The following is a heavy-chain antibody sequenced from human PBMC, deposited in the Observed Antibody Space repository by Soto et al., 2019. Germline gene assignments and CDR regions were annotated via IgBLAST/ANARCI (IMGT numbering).Heavy chain of an antibody. D-gene: IGHD1-26*01. CDR2: ISYDGSNK. CDR3: AKDHKWELHRSADYYYYYGMDV. J-gene: IGHJ6*02. Sequence: GGSLRLSCAASGFTFSSYGMHWVRQAPGKGLEWVAVISYDGSNKYYADSVKGRFTISRDNSKNTLYLQMNSLRAEDTAVYYCAKDHKWELHRSADYYYYYGMDVWGQGTTVTVSS. V-gene: IGHV3-30*18. CDR1: GFTFSSYG.